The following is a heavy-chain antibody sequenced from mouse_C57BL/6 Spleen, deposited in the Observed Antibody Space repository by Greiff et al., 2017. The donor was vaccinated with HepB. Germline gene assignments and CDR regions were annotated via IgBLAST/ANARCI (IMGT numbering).Heavy chain of an antibody. CDR3: ARSGGPYYFDY. J-gene: IGHJ2*01. Sequence: QVQLQQPGAELVKPGASVKLSCKASGYTFTSYWMHWVKQRPGQGLEWIGMIHPNSGSTNYNEKFKSKATLTVDKSSSTAYMQLRSLTSEDSAVYYCARSGGPYYFDYWGQGTTLTVSS. CDR2: IHPNSGST. V-gene: IGHV1-64*01. D-gene: IGHD3-1*01. CDR1: GYTFTSYW.